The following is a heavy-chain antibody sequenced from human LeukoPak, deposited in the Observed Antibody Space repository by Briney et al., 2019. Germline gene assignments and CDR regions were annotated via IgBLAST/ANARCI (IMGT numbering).Heavy chain of an antibody. CDR2: IYPGDSDT. Sequence: GESLRISCKGSGYTFTYWIAWVRQMPGKGLEWMGIIYPGDSDTRYSPSFQGQVTISVDKSISTAYLQWSSLKASDTAMYYCARQDGGGPYYFDYWGQGTLVTVSS. CDR1: GYTFTYW. V-gene: IGHV5-51*01. J-gene: IGHJ4*02. D-gene: IGHD4-23*01. CDR3: ARQDGGGPYYFDY.